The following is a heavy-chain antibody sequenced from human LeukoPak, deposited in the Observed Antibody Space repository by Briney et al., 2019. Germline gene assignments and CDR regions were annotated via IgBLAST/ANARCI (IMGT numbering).Heavy chain of an antibody. V-gene: IGHV3-74*01. Sequence: GGSLRLSCAASGFTLNRYWMHWVRQAPGKGLVWVSRINADGSSTAYADSVKGRFTISRDNAKNTLYLQMNSLRAEDTAVYYCARVSVVGAQTHDYWGQGTLVTVSS. CDR3: ARVSVVGAQTHDY. CDR1: GFTLNRYW. CDR2: INADGSST. D-gene: IGHD1-26*01. J-gene: IGHJ4*02.